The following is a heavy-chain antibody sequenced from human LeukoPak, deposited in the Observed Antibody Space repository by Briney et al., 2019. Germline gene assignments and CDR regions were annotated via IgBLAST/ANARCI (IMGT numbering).Heavy chain of an antibody. CDR1: GFTFSNYD. Sequence: PGGSLRLSCAASGFTFSNYDMHWVRQVPGKGLEWVSSIGTIGDTYYPGSVKGRFTISRENAKNSLYLQMNGLRAGDTAVYYCARGGAGNSVDDAYDIWGQGTMVTVSA. D-gene: IGHD2/OR15-2a*01. CDR2: IGTIGDT. CDR3: ARGGAGNSVDDAYDI. J-gene: IGHJ3*02. V-gene: IGHV3-13*01.